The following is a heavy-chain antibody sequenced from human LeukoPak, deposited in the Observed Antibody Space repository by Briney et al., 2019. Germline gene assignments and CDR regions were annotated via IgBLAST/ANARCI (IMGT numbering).Heavy chain of an antibody. J-gene: IGHJ4*02. V-gene: IGHV3-74*01. CDR1: GFTFSSYW. CDR3: AKDAVPAALGEYFLDY. Sequence: PGGSLRLSCAASGFTFSSYWMHWVRQAPGKGLVWVSRINTDGSSTSYADSVKGRFTISRDNSKNTLYLQMNSLRDEDTAVYYCAKDAVPAALGEYFLDYWGQGTRVTVSS. CDR2: INTDGSST. D-gene: IGHD2-2*01.